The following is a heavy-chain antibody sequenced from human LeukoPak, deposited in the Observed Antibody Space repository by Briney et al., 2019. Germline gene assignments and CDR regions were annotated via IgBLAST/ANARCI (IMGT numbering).Heavy chain of an antibody. CDR3: ATADSSGATYFDY. CDR1: GFTFSSYT. J-gene: IGHJ4*02. Sequence: GGSLRLSCAASGFTFSSYTMNWVGQAPGKGLECVSITYSGGSTYYADSVKGRFTISRDNSKNTVYLQINSLRAEDTAVYYCATADSSGATYFDYWGQGTLVTVSS. CDR2: TYSGGST. V-gene: IGHV3-53*01. D-gene: IGHD3-22*01.